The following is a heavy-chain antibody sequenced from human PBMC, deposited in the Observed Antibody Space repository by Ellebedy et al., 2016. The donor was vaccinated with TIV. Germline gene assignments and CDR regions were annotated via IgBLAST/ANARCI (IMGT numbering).Heavy chain of an antibody. D-gene: IGHD3-10*01. CDR2: IYYSGST. CDR1: GGSISSGAFY. Sequence: MPSETLSLTCTVPGGSISSGAFYWTWIRQQPGKGLEWIGNIYYSGSTYYRPSLKSRITISLDTSKNQFSLRLSSVTAADTAVYYCARDEGGSGCLSYWGQGTLVTVSS. CDR3: ARDEGGSGCLSY. J-gene: IGHJ4*02. V-gene: IGHV4-31*03.